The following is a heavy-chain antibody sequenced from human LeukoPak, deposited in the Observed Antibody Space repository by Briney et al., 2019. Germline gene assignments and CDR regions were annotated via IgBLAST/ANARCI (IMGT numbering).Heavy chain of an antibody. Sequence: PGGSLRLSCAASGFTFSSYAMSWVRQAPGKGLEWVSTISGSGGSTYYTDSVKGRFTISRDNSKNTLSLQMSSLRAEDTAIYYCARDGVSSAGPNDAFDIWGQGTMVTVSS. J-gene: IGHJ3*02. D-gene: IGHD3-3*01. V-gene: IGHV3-23*01. CDR1: GFTFSSYA. CDR2: ISGSGGST. CDR3: ARDGVSSAGPNDAFDI.